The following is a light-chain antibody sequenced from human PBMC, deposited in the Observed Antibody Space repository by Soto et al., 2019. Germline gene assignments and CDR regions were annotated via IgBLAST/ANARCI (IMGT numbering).Light chain of an antibody. CDR3: PQRSNWPSS. J-gene: IGKJ5*01. CDR2: DAS. CDR1: QSVSSY. V-gene: IGKV3-11*01. Sequence: EIVLTQSPATLSLSPGERATLSCRASQSVSSYLAWYQQKPGQAPRLLIYDASNRAPGIPARFSGSGSGTDFTLTISSLEPEDFAVYYCPQRSNWPSSFGQWTRLEIK.